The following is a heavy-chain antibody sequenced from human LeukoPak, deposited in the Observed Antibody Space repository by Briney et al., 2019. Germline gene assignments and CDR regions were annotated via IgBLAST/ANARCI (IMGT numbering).Heavy chain of an antibody. CDR2: MNPNSGNT. Sequence: GASVKVSCKASGYTFTSYDINWVRQATGQGLEWMGWMNPNSGNTGYAQKFQGRVTMTRNTSISTAYMELSSLRSEDTAVYYCARPVAATGALRYFDWLLYGMDVWGQGTTVTVSS. D-gene: IGHD3-9*01. J-gene: IGHJ6*02. CDR3: ARPVAATGALRYFDWLLYGMDV. V-gene: IGHV1-8*01. CDR1: GYTFTSYD.